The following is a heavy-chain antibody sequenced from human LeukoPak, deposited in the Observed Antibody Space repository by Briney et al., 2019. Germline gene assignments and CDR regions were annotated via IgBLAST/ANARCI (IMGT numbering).Heavy chain of an antibody. CDR1: GYTFAKFY. V-gene: IGHV1-46*01. Sequence: ASVKVSCKASGYTFAKFYIHWVRQAPGQGLEWMGIINPSGGTTSYAQKFQGRVSMTRDTSTSTVYMELSSLRSEDTVVYYCARDNRGERTPGWGYGGFDIWGQGTMVSVSS. CDR2: INPSGGTT. J-gene: IGHJ3*02. D-gene: IGHD3-16*01. CDR3: ARDNRGERTPGWGYGGFDI.